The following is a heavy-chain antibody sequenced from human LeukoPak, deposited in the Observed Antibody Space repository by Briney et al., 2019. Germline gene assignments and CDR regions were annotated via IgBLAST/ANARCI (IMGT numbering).Heavy chain of an antibody. CDR2: IYYSGST. Sequence: SETLSLTCTVSGGSISSYYWSWIRQPPGKGLEWIGYIYYSGSTNYNPSLKSRVTISVDTSKNQFSLKLSSVTAADTAVYYCARLRYYYDSNGGGFDYWGQGTLVTVSS. CDR3: ARLRYYYDSNGGGFDY. J-gene: IGHJ4*02. V-gene: IGHV4-59*08. CDR1: GGSISSYY. D-gene: IGHD3-22*01.